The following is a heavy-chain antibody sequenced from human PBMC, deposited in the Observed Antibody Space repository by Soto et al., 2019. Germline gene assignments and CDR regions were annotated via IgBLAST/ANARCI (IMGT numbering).Heavy chain of an antibody. CDR3: ARYIPGVRYYGMDV. Sequence: GGSLRLSCAASGFTFRSYAMKWVRQAPGKGLEWVSLIGESGTPTYYADSVKGRFTISRDNSGNTLFLEMYSLRAEDTAVYYCARYIPGVRYYGMDVWGQGTTLTVSS. CDR1: GFTFRSYA. V-gene: IGHV3-23*01. CDR2: IGESGTPT. J-gene: IGHJ6*02. D-gene: IGHD2-2*01.